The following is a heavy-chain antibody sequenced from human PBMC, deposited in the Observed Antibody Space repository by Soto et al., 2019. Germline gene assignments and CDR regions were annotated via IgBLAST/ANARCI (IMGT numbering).Heavy chain of an antibody. CDR3: ARGSGRGGRLRELNNRYYYYYYGMDV. D-gene: IGHD1-26*01. CDR2: IYYSGST. Sequence: SETLSLTCTVSGGSISSGGYYWSWIRQHPGKGLEWIGYIYYSGSTYYNPSLKSRVTISVDTSKNQFSLKLSSVTAADTAVYYCARGSGRGGRLRELNNRYYYYYYGMDVWGQGTTVTVSS. J-gene: IGHJ6*02. V-gene: IGHV4-31*03. CDR1: GGSISSGGYY.